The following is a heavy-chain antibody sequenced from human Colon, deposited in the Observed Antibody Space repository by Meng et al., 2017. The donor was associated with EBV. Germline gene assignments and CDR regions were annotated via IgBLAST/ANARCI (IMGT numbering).Heavy chain of an antibody. V-gene: IGHV4-39*01. D-gene: IGHD3-10*01. CDR3: ARRRGGSGRDC. CDR2: IYHSGST. Sequence: LQLLESGPGLAKPSGTLSLTCTVSGGSISSSHYYWGWVRQPPGKGLQWIGTIYHSGSTSYNPSLQSRVTMFVDTSKNQFSLMLTSVTATDTAVYYCARRRGGSGRDCRGQGTLVTVSS. CDR1: GGSISSSHYY. J-gene: IGHJ4*02.